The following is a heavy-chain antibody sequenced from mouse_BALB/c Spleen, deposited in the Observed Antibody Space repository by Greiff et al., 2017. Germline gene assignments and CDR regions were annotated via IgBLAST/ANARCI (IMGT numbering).Heavy chain of an antibody. CDR3: AREGGYYYGAMDY. CDR2: INSNGGST. D-gene: IGHD1-1*01. CDR1: GFTFSSYG. J-gene: IGHJ4*01. V-gene: IGHV5-6-3*01. Sequence: EVQVVESGGGLVQPGGSLKLSCAASGFTFSSYGMSWVRQTPDKRLELVATINSNGGSTYYPDSVKGRFTISRDNAKNTLYLQMSSLKSEDTAMYYCAREGGYYYGAMDYWGQGTSVTVSS.